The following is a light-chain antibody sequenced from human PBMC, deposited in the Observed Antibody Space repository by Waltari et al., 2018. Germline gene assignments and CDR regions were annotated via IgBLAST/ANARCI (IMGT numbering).Light chain of an antibody. CDR3: SSYAGRNNLQVV. CDR1: SSDIGAYNY. J-gene: IGLJ2*01. V-gene: IGLV2-8*01. Sequence: QSALTQPPSASGSPGQLVTISCTGTSSDIGAYNYLSWYQKHPGKAPKLMIYEISKRPSGVPDRFSGSKSGNTASLTVSGLQAEDEADYYCSSYAGRNNLQVVFGGGTKLTVL. CDR2: EIS.